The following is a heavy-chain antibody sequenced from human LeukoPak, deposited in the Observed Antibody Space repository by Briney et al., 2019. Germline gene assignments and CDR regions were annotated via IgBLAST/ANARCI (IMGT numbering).Heavy chain of an antibody. J-gene: IGHJ4*02. CDR3: ARGPTRVSRGYSSGWCLWLVY. CDR2: INHSGST. D-gene: IGHD6-19*01. V-gene: IGHV4-34*01. CDR1: GGSFSGYY. Sequence: SETLSLTCAVYGGSFSGYYWSWIRQPPGKGLEWIGEINHSGSTNYNPSLKSRVTISVDTSKNQFSLKLSSVTAADTAVYYCARGPTRVSRGYSSGWCLWLVYWGQGTLVTVSS.